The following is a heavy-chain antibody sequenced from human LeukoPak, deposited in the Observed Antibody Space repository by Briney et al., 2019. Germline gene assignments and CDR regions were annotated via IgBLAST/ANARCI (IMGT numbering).Heavy chain of an antibody. Sequence: SETLSLTCTVSGGSISSYYWSWIRQPPGKGLGWIGYIYYSGSTNYNPSLKSRVTISVDTSKNQFSLKLSSVTAADTAVYYCARETSQKGAHYMDVWGKGTTVTISS. J-gene: IGHJ6*03. CDR1: GGSISSYY. CDR2: IYYSGST. V-gene: IGHV4-59*01. D-gene: IGHD3-16*01. CDR3: ARETSQKGAHYMDV.